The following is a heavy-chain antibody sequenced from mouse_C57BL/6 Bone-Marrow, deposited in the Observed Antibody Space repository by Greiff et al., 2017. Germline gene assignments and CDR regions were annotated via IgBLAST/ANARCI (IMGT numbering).Heavy chain of an antibody. V-gene: IGHV1-22*01. CDR3: ALWERAMDY. D-gene: IGHD1-1*02. CDR2: INPNNGGT. Sequence: EVKLVESGPELVKPGASVKMSCKASGYTFTDYNMHWVKQSHGKSLEWIGYINPNNGGTSYNQKFKGKATLTVNKSSSTAYMELRSLTSEDSAVYYGALWERAMDYWGQGTSVTVSS. CDR1: GYTFTDYN. J-gene: IGHJ4*01.